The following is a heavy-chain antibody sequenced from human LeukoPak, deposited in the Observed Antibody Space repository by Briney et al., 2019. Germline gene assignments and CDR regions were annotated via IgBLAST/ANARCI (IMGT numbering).Heavy chain of an antibody. D-gene: IGHD6-19*01. V-gene: IGHV4-4*02. Sequence: SETLSLTCAVSGGSISSSNWWSWVRQPPGKGLEWIGEIYHSGSTNYNPSLKSRVTISVDTSKNQFSLKLSSVTAADTAVYYCARSIAVAGTAAGWNNWFDPWGQGTLVTVSS. J-gene: IGHJ5*02. CDR1: GGSISSSNW. CDR3: ARSIAVAGTAAGWNNWFDP. CDR2: IYHSGST.